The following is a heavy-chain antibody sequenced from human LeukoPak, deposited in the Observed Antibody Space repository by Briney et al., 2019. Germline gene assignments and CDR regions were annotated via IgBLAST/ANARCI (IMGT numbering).Heavy chain of an antibody. CDR2: INSDGSST. D-gene: IGHD5-24*01. V-gene: IGHV3-74*01. J-gene: IGHJ4*02. Sequence: PGGSLRLSCAASGFTFSSYWMHWVRQAPGKGLVWVSRINSDGSSTSYADSVKGRFTISRDNAKNTLYLQINSLRAEDTAVYYCARDGYNLQLDYWGQGTLVTVSS. CDR1: GFTFSSYW. CDR3: ARDGYNLQLDY.